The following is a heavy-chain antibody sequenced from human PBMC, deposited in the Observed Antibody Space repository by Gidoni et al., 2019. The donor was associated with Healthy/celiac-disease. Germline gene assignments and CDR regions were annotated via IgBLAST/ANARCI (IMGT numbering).Heavy chain of an antibody. D-gene: IGHD4-17*01. J-gene: IGHJ4*02. V-gene: IGHV4-39*01. CDR3: ARPRSYGDYGY. Sequence: PQLQESCPGLVKPSETLSLTRTVSVGSTSSSSYYWGCIRQHPGKGLEWSGSIDYSGSTYYNPSLKSRVTISVDTAKNQFSLKLSSVTAADTAVYDCARPRSYGDYGYWGQGTLVTVSS. CDR2: IDYSGST. CDR1: VGSTSSSSYY.